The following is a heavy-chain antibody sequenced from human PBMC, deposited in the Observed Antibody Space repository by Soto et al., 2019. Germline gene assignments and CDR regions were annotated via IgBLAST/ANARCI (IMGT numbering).Heavy chain of an antibody. CDR2: INHSGST. CDR3: ASRIFLVATISQAFDI. V-gene: IGHV4-34*01. CDR1: GGSFSGYY. D-gene: IGHD5-12*01. Sequence: SETLSLTCAVYGGSFSGYYWSWIRQPPGKGLEWIGEINHSGSTNYNPSLKSRVTISVDTSKNQFSLKLSSVTAADTAVYYCASRIFLVATISQAFDIWGQGTMVTVSS. J-gene: IGHJ3*02.